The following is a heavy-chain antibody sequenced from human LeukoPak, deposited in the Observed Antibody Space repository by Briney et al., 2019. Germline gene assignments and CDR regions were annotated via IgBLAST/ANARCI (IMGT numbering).Heavy chain of an antibody. CDR3: ARGKRSRLRHYYDSSGYLYFDY. CDR2: IYYSGST. CDR1: GDSISSSSYY. J-gene: IGHJ4*02. D-gene: IGHD3-22*01. V-gene: IGHV4-39*07. Sequence: SETLSLTCTVSGDSISSSSYYWGWIRQPPGKELEWIGSIYYSGSTYYNPSLNSRVTISVDTSKNQFSLKLSSVTAADTAVYYCARGKRSRLRHYYDSSGYLYFDYWGQGTLVTVSS.